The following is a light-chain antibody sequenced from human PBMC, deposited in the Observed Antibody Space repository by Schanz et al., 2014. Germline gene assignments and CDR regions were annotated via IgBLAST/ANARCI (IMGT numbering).Light chain of an antibody. V-gene: IGKV3-20*01. CDR3: QQYNNGPPWT. CDR1: QSVSSSY. Sequence: EIVLTQSPGTLSLSPGERATLSCRASQSVSSSYLAWYQQKPGQAPRLLIYGASSRSTGIPDRFSGSGSGTEFTLTTSSLQSEDFAVDYCQQYNNGPPWTFGQGTKVESK. CDR2: GAS. J-gene: IGKJ1*01.